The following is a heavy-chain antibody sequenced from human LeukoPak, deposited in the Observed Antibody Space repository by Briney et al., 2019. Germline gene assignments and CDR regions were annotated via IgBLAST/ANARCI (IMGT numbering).Heavy chain of an antibody. CDR3: ARGYRGSGPLDYFDY. J-gene: IGHJ4*02. V-gene: IGHV4-4*02. Sequence: SGTLSLTCAVSGGSISSSNWWSWVRQPPGKGLEWIGEIYHSGSTNYNPSLKSRVTISVDKSKNQFSLKLSSVTAADTAVYYCARGYRGSGPLDYFDYWGQGTLVTVSS. D-gene: IGHD6-25*01. CDR2: IYHSGST. CDR1: GGSISSSNW.